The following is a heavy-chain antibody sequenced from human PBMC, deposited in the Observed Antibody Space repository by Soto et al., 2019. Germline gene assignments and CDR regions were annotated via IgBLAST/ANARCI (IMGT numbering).Heavy chain of an antibody. Sequence: ISSYRLSWIRQPPGKGLEWIGYIYYSGSTNYNPSFKSRVTISVDTPKNQFSLKLTSVTAADTDVYYCARGVATIGPWGQGTLVTVS. J-gene: IGHJ5*02. D-gene: IGHD5-12*01. CDR2: IYYSGST. V-gene: IGHV4-59*01. CDR3: ARGVATIGP. CDR1: ISSYR.